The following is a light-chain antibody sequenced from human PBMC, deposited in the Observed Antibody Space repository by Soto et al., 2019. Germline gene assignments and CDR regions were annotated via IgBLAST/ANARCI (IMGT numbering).Light chain of an antibody. Sequence: QSVLTQPPSASGSPGQSVTISCTGTSSDVGGYNYVSWYQQHPGKVPKLMIYEVNKRPSGVPDRLSGSKSGNTASLTVSGLQAEDEADYYCSSYAGNNNLLFGGGTKVTVL. CDR2: EVN. J-gene: IGLJ2*01. CDR1: SSDVGGYNY. CDR3: SSYAGNNNLL. V-gene: IGLV2-8*01.